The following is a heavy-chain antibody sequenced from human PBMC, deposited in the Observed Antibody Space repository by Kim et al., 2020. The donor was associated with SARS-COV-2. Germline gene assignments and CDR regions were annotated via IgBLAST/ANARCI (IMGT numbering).Heavy chain of an antibody. CDR1: GYSFDNYW. CDR2: IYPGDSHT. V-gene: IGHV5-51*01. D-gene: IGHD3-16*01. J-gene: IGHJ4*02. CDR3: ARVHGGYDYYFDS. Sequence: GESLKISCKGSGYSFDNYWIGWVRQLPGKGLEWMGIIYPGDSHTRYGPSIQGQVTISADKSNSPAYLQWSSLSVSDPAFYFCARVHGGYDYYFDSWGQGTLVTVSP.